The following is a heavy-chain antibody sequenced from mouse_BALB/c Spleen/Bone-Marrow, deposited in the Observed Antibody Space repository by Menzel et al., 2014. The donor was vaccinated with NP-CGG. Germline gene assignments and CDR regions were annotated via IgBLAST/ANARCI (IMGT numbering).Heavy chain of an antibody. CDR2: INPYNGAT. CDR1: GYSFTGYY. CDR3: ASNYYGYAMDY. V-gene: IGHV1-31*01. Sequence: EVKLEESGPELVKPGASVKISCKASGYSFTGYYMHWVEQSHVKSLEWIGRINPYNGATSYNQNFKDKASLTVDKSSSTAYMELHSLTSEDSAVYYCASNYYGYAMDYWGQGTSVTVSS. J-gene: IGHJ4*01. D-gene: IGHD1-1*01.